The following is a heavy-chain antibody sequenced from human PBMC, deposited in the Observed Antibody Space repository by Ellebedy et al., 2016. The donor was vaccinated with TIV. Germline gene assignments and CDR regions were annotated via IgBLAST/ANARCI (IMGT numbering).Heavy chain of an antibody. Sequence: GGSLRLSCAASGFSFRSYWISWVRQAPGKGLEWVANINQDGSQKYYVDSVKGRFTISRDSAKNSLYLQMNSLRVDDAAMYYCATDGSYGDYLSPTHAFEIWGQGTMLIVSS. CDR1: GFSFRSYW. V-gene: IGHV3-7*01. CDR3: ATDGSYGDYLSPTHAFEI. J-gene: IGHJ3*02. D-gene: IGHD1-26*01. CDR2: INQDGSQK.